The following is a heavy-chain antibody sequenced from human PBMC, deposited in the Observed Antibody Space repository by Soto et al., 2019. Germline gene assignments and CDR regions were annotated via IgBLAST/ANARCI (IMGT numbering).Heavy chain of an antibody. Sequence: AAVKVSCKASGYTFTSCGISWVRQAPGQGLEWMGWISAYNGNTNYAQKLQGRVTMTTDTSTSTAYMELRSLRSDDTAVYYCAXTYGSGSYTYYYYGMDVWGQGTTVTVSS. CDR1: GYTFTSCG. D-gene: IGHD3-10*01. J-gene: IGHJ6*01. CDR2: ISAYNGNT. CDR3: AXTYGSGSYTYYYYGMDV. V-gene: IGHV1-18*01.